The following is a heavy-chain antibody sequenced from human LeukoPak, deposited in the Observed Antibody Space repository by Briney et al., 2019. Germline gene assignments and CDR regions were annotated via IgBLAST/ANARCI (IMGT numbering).Heavy chain of an antibody. V-gene: IGHV4-39*01. J-gene: IGHJ5*02. CDR2: IYHTGTT. Sequence: SATLSLTCNVSGGSISSTSYYWGWIRQPPGKGLEWIGSIYHTGTTYYSPSLKSRVTISVHTSKNQFSLKLSSVTAADTAVYYCARQECNGGSCYSRAIWFDPWGQGTLVTVSS. D-gene: IGHD2-15*01. CDR1: GGSISSTSYY. CDR3: ARQECNGGSCYSRAIWFDP.